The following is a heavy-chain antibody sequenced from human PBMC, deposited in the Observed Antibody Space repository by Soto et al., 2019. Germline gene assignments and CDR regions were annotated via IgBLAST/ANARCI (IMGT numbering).Heavy chain of an antibody. V-gene: IGHV3-15*01. J-gene: IGHJ4*02. CDR3: TTAGQWYFWTAYYFEH. CDR1: GFVVTNAW. Sequence: GGSLRLSCAASGFVVTNAWLSWVRQAPGKGXEWVGRIKXXXXXXXXXXXXASVKGRFTLSKDDSTDMVYLQMNSLKIEDTAVYYCTTAGQWYFWTAYYFEHWGQGTPVTVSS. CDR2: IKXXXXXXXXX. D-gene: IGHD3-3*01.